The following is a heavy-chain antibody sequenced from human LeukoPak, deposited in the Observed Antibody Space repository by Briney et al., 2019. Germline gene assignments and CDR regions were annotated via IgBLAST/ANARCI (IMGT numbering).Heavy chain of an antibody. Sequence: SETLSLTCTVSGGSVSSYYWSWIRQPPGKGLEWIGYIYYSGSTNYNPSLKSRVTISVDTSKNQFSLKLSSVTAADTAVYYCARTLMVRGFFFDYWGQGTLVTVSS. D-gene: IGHD3-10*01. CDR2: IYYSGST. CDR3: ARTLMVRGFFFDY. J-gene: IGHJ4*02. V-gene: IGHV4-59*02. CDR1: GGSVSSYY.